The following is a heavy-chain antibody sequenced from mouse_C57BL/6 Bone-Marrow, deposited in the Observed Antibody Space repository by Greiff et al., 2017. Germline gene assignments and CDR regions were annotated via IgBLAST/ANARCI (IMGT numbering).Heavy chain of an antibody. CDR3: TTGVIMAWFAY. V-gene: IGHV14-4*01. CDR2: IDPENGDT. CDR1: GFNIKDAY. J-gene: IGHJ3*01. D-gene: IGHD2-4*01. Sequence: EVQLQQSGAELVRPGASVKLSCTASGFNIKDAYMHWVKQRPEQGLEWIGWIDPENGDTEYASKFQGKATITADTSSNTSYLQLSSLPSEDTAVYYCTTGVIMAWFAYWGQGTLVTVSA.